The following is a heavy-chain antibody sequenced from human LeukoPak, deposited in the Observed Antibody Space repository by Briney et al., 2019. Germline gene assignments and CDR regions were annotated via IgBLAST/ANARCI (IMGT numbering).Heavy chain of an antibody. Sequence: PGGSLRLSCAASGFTFDDYGMSWVRQAPGKGLEWVSGINWNGGSTGYADSVKGRFTISRDNAKNSLYLQMNSLRAEDTAVYYCARAEATYYYDSSGYFLDYWGQGTLVTVSS. CDR1: GFTFDDYG. V-gene: IGHV3-20*04. CDR2: INWNGGST. CDR3: ARAEATYYYDSSGYFLDY. D-gene: IGHD3-22*01. J-gene: IGHJ4*02.